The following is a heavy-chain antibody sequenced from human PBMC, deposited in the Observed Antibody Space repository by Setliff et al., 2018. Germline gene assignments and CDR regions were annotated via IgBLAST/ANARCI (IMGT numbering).Heavy chain of an antibody. CDR3: ARKSRNIVVVPAAVIYYYYYYMDV. J-gene: IGHJ6*03. D-gene: IGHD2-2*01. CDR1: GGSFSGYY. V-gene: IGHV4-34*01. Sequence: PSETLSLTCAVYGGSFSGYYWSWIRQPPGKGLEWIGEINHSGSTNYNPSLKSRVTISVDTSKNQFSLKLSSVTAADTAVYYCARKSRNIVVVPAAVIYYYYYYMDVWGKGTKVTVSS. CDR2: INHSGST.